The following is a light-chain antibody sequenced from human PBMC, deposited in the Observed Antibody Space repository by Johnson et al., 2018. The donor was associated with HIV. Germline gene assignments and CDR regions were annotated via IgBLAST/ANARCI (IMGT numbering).Light chain of an antibody. CDR1: NSNIGNNY. CDR2: ENN. J-gene: IGLJ1*01. Sequence: QSVLTQPPSVSAAQGQKVTISCSGSNSNIGNNYVSWYQQLPGTAPKLLIYENNKRPSGIPDRFSGSKSGTSATLGVTGLPTGDEADYYCGTWDSSLSAYVFGTGTKVTVL. CDR3: GTWDSSLSAYV. V-gene: IGLV1-51*02.